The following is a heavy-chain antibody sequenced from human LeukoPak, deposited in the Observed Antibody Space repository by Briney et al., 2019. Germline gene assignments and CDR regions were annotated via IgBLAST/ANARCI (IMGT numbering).Heavy chain of an antibody. Sequence: GASVKVSCKASGYTFTSYDINWVRQATGQGLEWMGWMNPNSGNTDYAQKFQGRVTMTRNTAISTAYMELSSLRSEDTAVYYCARGPTGEALYNMDVWGQGTTVTVSS. J-gene: IGHJ6*02. CDR1: GYTFTSYD. D-gene: IGHD4-17*01. CDR3: ARGPTGEALYNMDV. V-gene: IGHV1-8*01. CDR2: MNPNSGNT.